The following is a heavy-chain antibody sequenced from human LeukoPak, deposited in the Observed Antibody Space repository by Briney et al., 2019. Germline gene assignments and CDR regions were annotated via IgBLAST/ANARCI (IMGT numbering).Heavy chain of an antibody. CDR2: IYYSGST. CDR3: ARVGTMVRGVIIARTYFDY. J-gene: IGHJ4*01. CDR1: GGSISSYY. D-gene: IGHD3-10*01. Sequence: SETLSLTCTVSGGSISSYYWSWIRQPPGKGLEWIGSIYYSGSTYYNPSLKSRVTISVDTSKNQFSLKLSSVTATDTAVYYCARVGTMVRGVIIARTYFDYWGQEPWSPSPQ. V-gene: IGHV4-59*05.